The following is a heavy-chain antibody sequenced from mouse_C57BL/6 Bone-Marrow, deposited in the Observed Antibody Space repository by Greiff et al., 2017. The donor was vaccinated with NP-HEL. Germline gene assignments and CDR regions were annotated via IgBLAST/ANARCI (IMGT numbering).Heavy chain of an antibody. D-gene: IGHD2-4*01. V-gene: IGHV14-4*01. CDR3: TGPCYYDYPHWYFDV. CDR2: IDPENGDT. J-gene: IGHJ1*03. Sequence: DVQLQESGAELVRPGASVKLSCTASGFNIKDDYMHWVKQRPEQGLEWIGWIDPENGDTEYASKFQGKATITADTSSNTAYLQLSSLTSEDTAVYYGTGPCYYDYPHWYFDVWGKGTTVTVSS. CDR1: GFNIKDDY.